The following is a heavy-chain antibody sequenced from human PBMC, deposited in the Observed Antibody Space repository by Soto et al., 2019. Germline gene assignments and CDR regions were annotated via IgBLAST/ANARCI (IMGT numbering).Heavy chain of an antibody. D-gene: IGHD3-10*01. J-gene: IGHJ6*02. CDR3: AKVIGGSESYWGGSHYYYALDV. Sequence: GGSLRLSCAASGFIFRDYAMYWVRQAPGKGLEWVSVISGSDGTTFYADSVRGRVTSSRDNSRNMVYLQMISLRAEDTAVYYCAKVIGGSESYWGGSHYYYALDVWGQGTTVTVSS. CDR1: GFIFRDYA. V-gene: IGHV3-23*01. CDR2: ISGSDGTT.